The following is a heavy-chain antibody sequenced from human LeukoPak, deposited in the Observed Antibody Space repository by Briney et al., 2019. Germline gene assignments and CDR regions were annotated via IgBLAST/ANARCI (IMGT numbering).Heavy chain of an antibody. CDR1: EFRFSSYG. J-gene: IGHJ4*02. Sequence: GGSLRLSCAASEFRFSSYGMHWVRQAPGKGLEWVSFIYSDNTHYSDSVKGRFTVSRDNSKNTLYLQMNSLRAEDTAVYYCARRAGAYSHPYDYWGQGTLVTVSS. D-gene: IGHD4/OR15-4a*01. V-gene: IGHV3-NL1*01. CDR3: ARRAGAYSHPYDY. CDR2: IYSDNT.